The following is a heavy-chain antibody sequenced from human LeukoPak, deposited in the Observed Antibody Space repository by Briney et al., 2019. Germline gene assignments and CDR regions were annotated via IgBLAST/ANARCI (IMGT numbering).Heavy chain of an antibody. D-gene: IGHD3-22*01. Sequence: PSETLSLTCAVYGGSFSGYYWSWIRQPPGKGLEWIGEINHSGSTNYNPSLKSRVTISVDTSKNQFSLKLSSVTAADTAVYYCARGVRAYDSSGYYYALYYFDYWGQGTLVTVSS. J-gene: IGHJ4*02. V-gene: IGHV4-34*01. CDR1: GGSFSGYY. CDR2: INHSGST. CDR3: ARGVRAYDSSGYYYALYYFDY.